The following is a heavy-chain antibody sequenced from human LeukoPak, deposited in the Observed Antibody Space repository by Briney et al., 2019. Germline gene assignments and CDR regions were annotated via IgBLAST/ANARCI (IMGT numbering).Heavy chain of an antibody. Sequence: PGGSLRLSCAASGFTFDNYGMSWVRQAPGKGLEWVSGINWNGGSTAYADSVRGRFTISRDNAKNSLYLQMNSLRAEDTALYYCARDAGRGYYTSDYWGQGTLVTVSS. D-gene: IGHD3-3*01. CDR2: INWNGGST. CDR1: GFTFDNYG. J-gene: IGHJ4*02. V-gene: IGHV3-20*04. CDR3: ARDAGRGYYTSDY.